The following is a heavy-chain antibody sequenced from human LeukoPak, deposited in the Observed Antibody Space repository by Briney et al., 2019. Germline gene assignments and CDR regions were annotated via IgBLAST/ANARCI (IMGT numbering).Heavy chain of an antibody. CDR3: ARLHYYYGMDV. J-gene: IGHJ6*02. V-gene: IGHV4-39*01. Sequence: TSETLSLTCTVSGGSISSSTYYLGWIRQPPGKGLEWIGSIYYSGNTYYNPSLKSRVTISVDTSKNQFSLKLSSVTAADTAVYYCARLHYYYGMDVWGQGTTVTVSS. CDR1: GGSISSSTYY. CDR2: IYYSGNT.